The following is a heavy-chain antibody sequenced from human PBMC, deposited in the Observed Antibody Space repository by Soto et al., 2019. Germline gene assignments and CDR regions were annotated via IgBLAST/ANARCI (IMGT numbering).Heavy chain of an antibody. CDR3: AKDHGSPDILYYYYGMDV. CDR1: GFTFSSYG. J-gene: IGHJ6*02. Sequence: QVQLVESGGGVVQPGRSLRLSCAASGFTFSSYGMHWVRQAPGKGLEWVAVISYDGSNKYYADSVKGRFTISRDNSKNTLYLQMNSLRAEDTAVYYCAKDHGSPDILYYYYGMDVWGQGTTVTVSS. CDR2: ISYDGSNK. V-gene: IGHV3-30*18.